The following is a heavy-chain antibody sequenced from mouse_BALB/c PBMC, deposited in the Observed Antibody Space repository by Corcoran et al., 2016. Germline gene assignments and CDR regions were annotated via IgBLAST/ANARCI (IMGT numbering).Heavy chain of an antibody. CDR2: IYWDDDK. Sequence: QVTLKESGPGILQPSQTLSLTCSFSGFSLSTSGMGVSWIRQPSGKGLEWLAHIYWDDDKRYNPSLKSRLTISKDTSRNQVFLKITSVDTADTATYYCVKTARTFWFAYWGQGTLVTVSA. V-gene: IGHV8-12*01. CDR3: VKTARTFWFAY. D-gene: IGHD3-2*01. CDR1: GFSLSTSGMG. J-gene: IGHJ3*01.